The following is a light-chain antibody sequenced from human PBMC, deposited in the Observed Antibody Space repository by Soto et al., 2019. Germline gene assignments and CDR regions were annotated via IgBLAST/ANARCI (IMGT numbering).Light chain of an antibody. V-gene: IGLV1-47*01. J-gene: IGLJ2*01. CDR1: TSNIGRNF. CDR2: TND. Sequence: QSVLTQPPSASGTPGQRVTISCSGSTSNIGRNFVYWYQQLPGTAPKLLIYTNDQRPSGIPDRFSGSKSATSASLAISGLRSEDGADYYCLLYYGAAVVFGGGTKLTVL. CDR3: LLYYGAAVV.